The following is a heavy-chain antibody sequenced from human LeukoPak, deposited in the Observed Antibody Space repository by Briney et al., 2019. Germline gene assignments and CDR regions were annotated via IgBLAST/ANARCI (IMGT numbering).Heavy chain of an antibody. CDR1: GFTFSSYA. D-gene: IGHD2-21*02. Sequence: GGSLRLSCAASGFTFSSYAMHWVRQAPGKGLEWVSVISYVGSVLYYADSVKGRLTIFRENSKNALHLQMNSLRTEDTAVYYCARATAPYFYMDVWGKGTTVTISS. V-gene: IGHV3-30*04. CDR2: ISYVGSVL. CDR3: ARATAPYFYMDV. J-gene: IGHJ6*03.